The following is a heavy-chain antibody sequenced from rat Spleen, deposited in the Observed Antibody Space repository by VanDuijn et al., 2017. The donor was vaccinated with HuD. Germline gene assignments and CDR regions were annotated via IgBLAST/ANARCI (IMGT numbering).Heavy chain of an antibody. V-gene: IGHV2-13*01. CDR3: ARGALFDY. J-gene: IGHJ2*01. Sequence: QVQLKESGPGLVQPSQTLSLTCTVSGISLSSYGVIWVRQPPGKGLEWMGLIWGNGSTNYNSALKSRLSISRDTSKSQVFLKMNTLQTEDTAMYFCARGALFDYWGQGVMVTVSS. CDR1: GISLSSYG. CDR2: IWGNGST.